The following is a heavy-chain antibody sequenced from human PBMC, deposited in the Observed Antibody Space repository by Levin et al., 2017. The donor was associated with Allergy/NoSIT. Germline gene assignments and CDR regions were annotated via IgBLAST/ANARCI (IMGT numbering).Heavy chain of an antibody. CDR1: GVSLSSGDYY. Sequence: ASETLSLTCTVSGVSLSSGDYYWSWIRQPPGKGLEWIGYVYHTGATYYNPSLKTRLTMSVDTSKNQFSLNLNSVTVADTAVYYCGRGNRGIDYWGQGTLVTVSS. V-gene: IGHV4-30-4*01. CDR3: GRGNRGIDY. J-gene: IGHJ4*02. CDR2: VYHTGAT.